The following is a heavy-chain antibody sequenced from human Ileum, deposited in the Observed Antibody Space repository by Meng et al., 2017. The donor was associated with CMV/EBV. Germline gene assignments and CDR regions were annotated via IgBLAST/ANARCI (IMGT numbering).Heavy chain of an antibody. J-gene: IGHJ4*02. Sequence: FTFSAAWMTWVRQAAGKGLEWVGRIKSKTDGGAADYAAPVKGRFTISRDDSKRTQYLQMNSLKTEDTGVYFCTTGALGIPGYYFDYWGQGALVTVSS. CDR1: FTFSAAW. V-gene: IGHV3-15*01. CDR2: IKSKTDGGAA. D-gene: IGHD7-27*01. CDR3: TTGALGIPGYYFDY.